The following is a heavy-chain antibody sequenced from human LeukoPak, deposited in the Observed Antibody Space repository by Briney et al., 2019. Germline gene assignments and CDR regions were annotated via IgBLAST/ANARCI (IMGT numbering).Heavy chain of an antibody. J-gene: IGHJ4*02. CDR1: GDSVSSNSAA. V-gene: IGHV6-1*01. CDR2: TYYRSKWYN. CDR3: ARDRGSSSWYGLVFDY. D-gene: IGHD6-13*01. Sequence: SQPLSLTCATSGDSVSSNSAAWNWIRQSPSRGLEWLGRTYYRSKWYNDYAVSVKSRITINPDTSKNQFSLQLNSVTPEDTAVYYCARDRGSSSWYGLVFDYWGEGTLVTVSS.